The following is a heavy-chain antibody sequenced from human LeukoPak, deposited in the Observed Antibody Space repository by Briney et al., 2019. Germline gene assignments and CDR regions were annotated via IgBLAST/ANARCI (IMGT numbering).Heavy chain of an antibody. D-gene: IGHD2-15*01. J-gene: IGHJ5*02. CDR1: GSSFTSYL. CDR2: IYPGDSDT. Sequence: GAAQKISCKGSGSSFTSYLIGWGRQMPGKGLEWMGIIYPGDSDTRYSPSFQGQVTISADKSITTAYLQWSSLQASDTALYYCARHESSGGSPQWFDPWGQGTLVTVSS. V-gene: IGHV5-51*01. CDR3: ARHESSGGSPQWFDP.